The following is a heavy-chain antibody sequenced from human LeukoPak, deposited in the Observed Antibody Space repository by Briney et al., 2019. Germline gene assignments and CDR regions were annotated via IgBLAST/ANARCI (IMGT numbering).Heavy chain of an antibody. J-gene: IGHJ4*02. Sequence: SQTLSLTCTVSGGSISSGGYYWSWIRQHPGKGLEWIGYIYYSGSTNYDPSLKSRVTISVDTSKNQFSLKLSSVAAADTAVYYCARGVIGAAAGPTFDYWGQGTLVTVSS. V-gene: IGHV4-31*03. CDR1: GGSISSGGYY. CDR3: ARGVIGAAAGPTFDY. D-gene: IGHD6-13*01. CDR2: IYYSGST.